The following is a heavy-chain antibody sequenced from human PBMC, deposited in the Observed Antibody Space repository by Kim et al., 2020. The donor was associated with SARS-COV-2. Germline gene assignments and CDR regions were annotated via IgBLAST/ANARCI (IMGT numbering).Heavy chain of an antibody. CDR2: ISWDGGST. CDR3: AKDRSGYSSSWFDY. Sequence: GGSLRLSCAASGFTFDDYTMHWVRQAPGKGLEWVSFISWDGGSTYYADSVKGRFTISRDNSKNSLYLQMNSLRTEDTALYYCAKDRSGYSSSWFDYWGQGTLVTVSS. CDR1: GFTFDDYT. J-gene: IGHJ4*02. V-gene: IGHV3-43*01. D-gene: IGHD6-13*01.